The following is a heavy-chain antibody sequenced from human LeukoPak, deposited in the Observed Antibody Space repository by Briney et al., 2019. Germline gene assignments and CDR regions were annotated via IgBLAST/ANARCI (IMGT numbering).Heavy chain of an antibody. J-gene: IGHJ4*02. Sequence: KASETLSLTCSVSGDSISTYYWSWIRQPPGKALEWIGYVYYSRSTDYNPSLKSRVTISVDTSKNQFSLNLNSVTAADTAVYYCSASKQLWLRGLFDYWGQGTLVTVS. V-gene: IGHV4-59*01. D-gene: IGHD2-21*01. CDR2: VYYSRST. CDR3: SASKQLWLRGLFDY. CDR1: GDSISTYY.